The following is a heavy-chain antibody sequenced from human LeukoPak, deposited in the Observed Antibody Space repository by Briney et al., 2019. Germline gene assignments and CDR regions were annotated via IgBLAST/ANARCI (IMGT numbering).Heavy chain of an antibody. Sequence: GGSLRLSCAASGFPFTIYAMSWVRQAPGEGLEWVSSIGGSSTYYADFVKGRFTISRDTSKNTMDLQMDSLRAEDTAVYYCAKDSAAVGGPTTDWGQGTLVTVSS. D-gene: IGHD6-13*01. CDR1: GFPFTIYA. CDR3: AKDSAAVGGPTTD. V-gene: IGHV3-23*01. CDR2: IGGSST. J-gene: IGHJ4*02.